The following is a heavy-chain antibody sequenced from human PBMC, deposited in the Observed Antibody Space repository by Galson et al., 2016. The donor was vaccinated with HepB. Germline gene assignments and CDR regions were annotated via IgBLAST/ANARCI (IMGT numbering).Heavy chain of an antibody. CDR1: GGSITSSDW. CDR3: AGHLRGGYGMDV. J-gene: IGHJ6*02. Sequence: SETLSLTCAVSGGSITSSDWWSWVRQPPGQGLEWIGQIFHSGRVNYTPSLASRVTISIDTSNNYFSLRLSSVTAADTAVYYCAGHLRGGYGMDVWGQGTAVTVSS. CDR2: IFHSGRV. D-gene: IGHD3-10*01. V-gene: IGHV4-4*02.